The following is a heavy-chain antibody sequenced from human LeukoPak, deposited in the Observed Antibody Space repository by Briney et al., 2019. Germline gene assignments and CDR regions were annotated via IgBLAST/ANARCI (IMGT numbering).Heavy chain of an antibody. CDR1: LDSTTSNF. J-gene: IGHJ4*02. CDR3: ARVGYYYDSSGYYSDY. Sequence: ETLSLTCTVSLDSTTSNFWSWVRQPPGKGLEWVSYISSSSGTIYYADSVKGRFTISRDNAKNSLYLQMNSLRDEDTAVYYCARVGYYYDSSGYYSDYWGQGTLVTVSS. D-gene: IGHD3-22*01. V-gene: IGHV3-48*02. CDR2: ISSSSGTI.